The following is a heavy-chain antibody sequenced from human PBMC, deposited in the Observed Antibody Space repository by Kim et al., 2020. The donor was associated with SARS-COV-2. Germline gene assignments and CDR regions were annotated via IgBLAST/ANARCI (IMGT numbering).Heavy chain of an antibody. CDR2: INTNTGNP. CDR3: ARYPRIAARPRGWFDP. CDR1: GYTFTSYA. J-gene: IGHJ5*02. Sequence: ASVKVSCKASGYTFTSYAMNWVRQAPGQGLEWMGWINTNTGNPTYAQGFTGRFVFSLDTSVSTAYLQISSLKAEDTAVYYCARYPRIAARPRGWFDPWGQGTLVTVSS. V-gene: IGHV7-4-1*02. D-gene: IGHD6-6*01.